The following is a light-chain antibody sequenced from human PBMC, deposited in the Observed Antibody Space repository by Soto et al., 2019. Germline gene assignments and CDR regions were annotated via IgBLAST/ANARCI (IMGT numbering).Light chain of an antibody. CDR3: QQYGSSPPYT. CDR2: GAS. V-gene: IGKV3-15*01. Sequence: EIVMTQSPATLSVSPGERATLSCRASQSVSSNLAWYQQKPGQAPRLLIYGASTRATGIPARFSGSGSGTDFTLTISRLEPEDFAVYYCQQYGSSPPYTVGQGTKVDIK. J-gene: IGKJ2*01. CDR1: QSVSSN.